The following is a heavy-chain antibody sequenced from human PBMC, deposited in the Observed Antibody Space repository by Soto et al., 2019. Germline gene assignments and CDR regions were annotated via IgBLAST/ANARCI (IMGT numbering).Heavy chain of an antibody. D-gene: IGHD5-18*01. Sequence: ASVKVSCKASGYTFTGYYMHWVRQVPGQGLEWMGWINPNSGGTNYAQKFQGWVTMTRDTSISTAYMELSRLRSDDTAVYYCARGASSVDTSFDYWGQGTLVTVSS. CDR1: GYTFTGYY. V-gene: IGHV1-2*04. CDR3: ARGASSVDTSFDY. CDR2: INPNSGGT. J-gene: IGHJ4*02.